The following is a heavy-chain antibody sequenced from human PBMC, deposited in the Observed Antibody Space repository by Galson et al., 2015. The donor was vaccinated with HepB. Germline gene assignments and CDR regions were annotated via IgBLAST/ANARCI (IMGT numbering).Heavy chain of an antibody. Sequence: SLRLSCAASGFTFSHHGMHWVRQAPGKGLEWVAVIWYDGSNKYHEDSVEGRFSISRDNSKNTLYLQMNSLRVDDTAVYYCARDIASRWLDSWGQGTLVTVSS. CDR3: ARDIASRWLDS. CDR1: GFTFSHHG. V-gene: IGHV3-33*01. D-gene: IGHD2-21*01. J-gene: IGHJ5*01. CDR2: IWYDGSNK.